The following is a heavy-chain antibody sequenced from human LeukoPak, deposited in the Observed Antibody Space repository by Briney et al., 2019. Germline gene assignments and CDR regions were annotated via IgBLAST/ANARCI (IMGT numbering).Heavy chain of an antibody. V-gene: IGHV4-4*07. J-gene: IGHJ4*02. D-gene: IGHD6-13*01. Sequence: SETLSLTCTGSGCSISSYYWSWIRQPAGKGLEWIGRIYTSGSTNYNPSLKSRVTMTVDTSKNHFSLKLSSVTAADTAVYDCARLAAAGKIRRYNFDYWGQGTLVTVSS. CDR1: GCSISSYY. CDR3: ARLAAAGKIRRYNFDY. CDR2: IYTSGST.